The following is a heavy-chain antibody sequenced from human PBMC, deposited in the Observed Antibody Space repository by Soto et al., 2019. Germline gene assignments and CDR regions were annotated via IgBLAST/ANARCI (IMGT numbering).Heavy chain of an antibody. CDR1: GLSLRTTGVG. Sequence: QVTLKESGPTLVKPTQTLTLTCTVSGLSLRTTGVGVGWVRQPPGKALEWLALLYWDDDKRYSPSLRSRLTIAKDTSEKQVVLTMTNMATVDTATYYCVQSRCGGDCLEVFSSHAYNGLDVWGQGTTVTFSS. V-gene: IGHV2-5*02. D-gene: IGHD2-21*02. CDR3: VQSRCGGDCLEVFSSHAYNGLDV. J-gene: IGHJ6*02. CDR2: LYWDDDK.